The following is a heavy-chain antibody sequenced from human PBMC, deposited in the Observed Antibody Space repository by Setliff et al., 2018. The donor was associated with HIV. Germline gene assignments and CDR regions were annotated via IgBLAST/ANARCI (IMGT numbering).Heavy chain of an antibody. V-gene: IGHV1-3*01. CDR3: ARGGSITIFGVVPWAFDI. CDR1: GYTFTTYA. D-gene: IGHD3-3*01. J-gene: IGHJ3*02. Sequence: ASVKVSCKAPGYTFTTYAMHWVRQAPGQRLEWMGWINAGNDNTKYSQKFQGRVTITSDTSASTAYMELSSLRSEDTAVYYCARGGSITIFGVVPWAFDIWGHGTMVTVSS. CDR2: INAGNDNT.